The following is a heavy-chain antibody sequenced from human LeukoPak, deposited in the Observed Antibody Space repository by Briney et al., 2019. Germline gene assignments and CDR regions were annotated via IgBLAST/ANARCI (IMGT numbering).Heavy chain of an antibody. CDR1: GFTFSRYE. J-gene: IGHJ4*02. CDR3: ARDSSLGGVRDY. D-gene: IGHD3-16*01. Sequence: GGSLRLSCAASGFTFSRYEMNWVRQAPGKGLEWVSYISSSGSAIYYADSVKGRFTISRDNAKNSLYLQMNSLRAEDTAVYYCARDSSLGGVRDYWGQGTLVTVSS. CDR2: ISSSGSAI. V-gene: IGHV3-48*03.